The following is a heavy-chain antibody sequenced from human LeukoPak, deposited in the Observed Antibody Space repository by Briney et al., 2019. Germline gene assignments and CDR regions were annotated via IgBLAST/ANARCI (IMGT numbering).Heavy chain of an antibody. V-gene: IGHV3-74*01. CDR2: INSDGSSA. D-gene: IGHD3-10*01. J-gene: IGHJ4*02. Sequence: GGSLRLSCAASGFTFSSYWMHWVRQAPGKGLVWVSRINSDGSSASYADSVKGRFTISRDNAKSSLYLQMNSLRAEDTAVYYCASHYYGSGTYYRGHYFDYWGQGTLVTVSS. CDR1: GFTFSSYW. CDR3: ASHYYGSGTYYRGHYFDY.